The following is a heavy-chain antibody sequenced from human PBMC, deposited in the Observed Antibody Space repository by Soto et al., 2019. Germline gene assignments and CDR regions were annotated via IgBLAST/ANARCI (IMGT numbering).Heavy chain of an antibody. V-gene: IGHV4-39*01. CDR1: GGSISSSSYY. CDR2: IYYSGST. J-gene: IGHJ4*02. CDR3: ARHGIAVAGSPLYFDY. Sequence: SETLSLTCTVSGGSISSSSYYWGWIRQPPGKGLEWIGSIYYSGSTYYNPSLTSRVTISVDTSKNQFSLKLSSVTAADTAVYYCARHGIAVAGSPLYFDYWGQGTLVTVSS. D-gene: IGHD6-19*01.